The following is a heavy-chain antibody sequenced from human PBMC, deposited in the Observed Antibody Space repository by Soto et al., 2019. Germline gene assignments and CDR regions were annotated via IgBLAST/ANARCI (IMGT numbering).Heavy chain of an antibody. V-gene: IGHV3-30*18. Sequence: GGSLRLSCAASGFTFSSYGMHWVRQAPGKGLEWVAVISYDGSNKYYADSVKGRFTISRGNSKNTLYLQMNSLRAEDTAVYYCAKDHYYYYYGMDVWGQGTTVTVSS. CDR1: GFTFSSYG. CDR3: AKDHYYYYYGMDV. J-gene: IGHJ6*02. CDR2: ISYDGSNK.